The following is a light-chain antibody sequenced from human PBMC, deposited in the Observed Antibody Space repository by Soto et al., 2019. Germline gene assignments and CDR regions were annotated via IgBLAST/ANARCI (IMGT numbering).Light chain of an antibody. V-gene: IGLV2-14*02. Sequence: QSALTQPASVSGSPGQSITISCTGTSSDVGSYNLVSWYQQHPGKAPKLMIYEGSKRPSGVSNRFSGSKSGTSASLAISGLQPEDEADYYCAARNDSLNGVVFGGGTKVTVL. CDR3: AARNDSLNGVV. CDR2: EGS. CDR1: SSDVGSYNL. J-gene: IGLJ2*01.